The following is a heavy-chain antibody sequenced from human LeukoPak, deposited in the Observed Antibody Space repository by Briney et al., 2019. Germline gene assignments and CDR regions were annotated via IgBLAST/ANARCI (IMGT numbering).Heavy chain of an antibody. CDR1: GFTFSNYW. CDR2: MNQDGSDK. V-gene: IGHV3-7*01. Sequence: PGGSLRLSCAASGFTFSNYWMDWVRQAPGKGLGWVANMNQDGSDKYSVDSVKGRFTISRDNAKNSLYLQMDSLRADDTAVYYCSRSLDYWGQGALVTVSS. J-gene: IGHJ4*02. CDR3: SRSLDY.